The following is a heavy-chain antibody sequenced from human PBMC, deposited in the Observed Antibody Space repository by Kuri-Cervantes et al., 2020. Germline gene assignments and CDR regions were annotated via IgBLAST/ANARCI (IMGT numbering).Heavy chain of an antibody. CDR3: ARDGGSSWYGKYYFDY. D-gene: IGHD6-13*01. V-gene: IGHV3-20*04. CDR2: INWNGGST. Sequence: GGSLRLSCAASGFTFDDYGMSWVRQAPGKGLEWVSGINWNGGSTGYADSVKGRFTISRDNSKNTLYLQMNSLRAEDTAVYYCARDGGSSWYGKYYFDYWGQGTLVTVSS. CDR1: GFTFDDYG. J-gene: IGHJ4*02.